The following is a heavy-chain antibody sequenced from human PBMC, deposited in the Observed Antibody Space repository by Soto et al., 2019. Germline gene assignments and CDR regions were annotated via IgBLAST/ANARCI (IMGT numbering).Heavy chain of an antibody. CDR1: GYTFTSYA. V-gene: IGHV1-3*05. CDR3: ARSSVVVTALDY. D-gene: IGHD2-21*02. CDR2: INAGNGNT. J-gene: IGHJ4*02. Sequence: QVQLVQSGAEEKKPGASVKVSCKASGYTFTSYAMHWVRQAPGQRLEWMGWINAGNGNTKYSQKFQGRVTITRDTAASTAYMDVSSLRSEDTAVYYCARSSVVVTALDYWGQGTLGTFSS.